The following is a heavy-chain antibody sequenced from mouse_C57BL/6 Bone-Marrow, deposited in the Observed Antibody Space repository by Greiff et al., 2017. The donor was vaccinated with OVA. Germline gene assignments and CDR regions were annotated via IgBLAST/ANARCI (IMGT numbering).Heavy chain of an antibody. Sequence: ESGPGMVKPSQSLSLTCTVTGYSITSGYDWHWIRHFPGKKLEWMGYISYSGSTNYNPSLNSRISIKHDTSKNHFFLKLNSVTTEDTATYYCARELRMYYIDYWGQGTTLTVSS. D-gene: IGHD1-1*01. CDR2: ISYSGST. J-gene: IGHJ2*01. CDR1: GYSITSGYD. CDR3: ARELRMYYIDY. V-gene: IGHV3-1*01.